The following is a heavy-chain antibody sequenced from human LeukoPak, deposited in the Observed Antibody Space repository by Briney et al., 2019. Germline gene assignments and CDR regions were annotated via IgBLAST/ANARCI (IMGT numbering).Heavy chain of an antibody. CDR1: GGSFSGYY. V-gene: IGHV4-34*01. D-gene: IGHD6-13*01. CDR3: ARESYSSSWGYNWFDP. J-gene: IGHJ5*02. Sequence: ETLSLTCAVYGGSFSGYYWSWIRQPPGKGLKWIGEINHSGSTNYNPSLKSRVTISVDTSKNQFSLKLSSVTAADTAVYYCARESYSSSWGYNWFDPWGQGTLVTASS. CDR2: INHSGST.